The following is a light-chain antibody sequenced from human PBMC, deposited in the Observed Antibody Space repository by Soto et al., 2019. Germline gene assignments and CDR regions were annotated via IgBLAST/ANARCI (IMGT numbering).Light chain of an antibody. CDR1: QSVSSG. J-gene: IGKJ5*01. V-gene: IGKV3-15*01. CDR3: QQYNYWPIT. Sequence: EIVMTQSPATLSVSPGERATLSCRAGQSVSSGLAWYQQKPGQTPRLLIYAASTRATGIPARFSGSGSETDFTLTVSSLRSEDSAVYYCQQYNYWPITFGQGTRLEI. CDR2: AAS.